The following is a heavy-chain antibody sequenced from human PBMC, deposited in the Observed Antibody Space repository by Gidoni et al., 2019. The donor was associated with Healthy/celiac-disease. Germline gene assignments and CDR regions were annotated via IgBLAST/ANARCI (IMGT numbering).Heavy chain of an antibody. CDR2: ISGSGGST. Sequence: EVQLLESGGGLVQPGGSLRLSCAASGFTFSSYAMSWVRQAPGKGLEWVSAISGSGGSTYYADAVKGRFTISRDNSKNTLYLQMNSLRAEDTAVYYCAKDWGIAVAGTGDYWGQGTLVTVSS. V-gene: IGHV3-23*01. CDR1: GFTFSSYA. D-gene: IGHD6-19*01. J-gene: IGHJ4*02. CDR3: AKDWGIAVAGTGDY.